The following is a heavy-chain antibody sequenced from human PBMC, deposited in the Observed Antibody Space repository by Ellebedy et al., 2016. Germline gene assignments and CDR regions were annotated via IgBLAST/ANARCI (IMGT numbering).Heavy chain of an antibody. D-gene: IGHD3-10*01. V-gene: IGHV1-8*01. CDR2: MNPNSGNT. J-gene: IGHJ5*02. CDR3: ARKFPDTITMVRGVIRGWFDP. Sequence: ASVKVSXXASGYTFTSYDINWVRQATGQGLEWMGWMNPNSGNTGYAQKFQGRVTMTRNTSISTAYMELSSLRSEDTAVYYCARKFPDTITMVRGVIRGWFDPWGQGTLVTVSS. CDR1: GYTFTSYD.